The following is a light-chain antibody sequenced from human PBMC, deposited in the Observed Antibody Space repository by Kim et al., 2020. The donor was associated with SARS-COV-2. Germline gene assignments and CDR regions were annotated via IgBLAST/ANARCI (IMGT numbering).Light chain of an antibody. CDR2: DAS. CDR1: QNVDNNY. Sequence: LSPGERATLSYRASQNVDNNYLAWYQQKPGRAPRLLIYDASNRATGIPARFSGSGSGTDFTLTINRLEPEDFAVYYCQQYGGRGAFGQGTKVDIK. V-gene: IGKV3-20*01. CDR3: QQYGGRGA. J-gene: IGKJ1*01.